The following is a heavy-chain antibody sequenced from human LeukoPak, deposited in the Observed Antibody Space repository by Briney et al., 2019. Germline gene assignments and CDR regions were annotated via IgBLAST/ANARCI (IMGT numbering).Heavy chain of an antibody. J-gene: IGHJ4*02. CDR2: IYYSGST. D-gene: IGHD2-2*01. V-gene: IGHV4-39*01. Sequence: PSETLSLTCTVSGGSISSSSYYWGWIRQPPGKGLEWTGSIYYSGSTYYNPSLKSRVTISVDTSKNQFSLKLSSVTAADTAVYYCARQVVVVPAAMDYWGQGTLVTVSS. CDR1: GGSISSSSYY. CDR3: ARQVVVVPAAMDY.